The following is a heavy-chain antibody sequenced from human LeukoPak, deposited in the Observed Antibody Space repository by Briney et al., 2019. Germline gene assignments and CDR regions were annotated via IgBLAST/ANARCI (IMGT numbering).Heavy chain of an antibody. CDR1: GFTFSDYY. D-gene: IGHD1-26*01. Sequence: AGGSLRLSCAASGFTFSDYYMSWNRQAPGKGLEWVSYISSSGSTIYYADSEKGRFTISRDNAKNSLYLQMNSLRAEDTAVYYCASRSGSYLYYFDYWGQGTLVTVSS. V-gene: IGHV3-11*01. CDR3: ASRSGSYLYYFDY. CDR2: ISSSGSTI. J-gene: IGHJ4*02.